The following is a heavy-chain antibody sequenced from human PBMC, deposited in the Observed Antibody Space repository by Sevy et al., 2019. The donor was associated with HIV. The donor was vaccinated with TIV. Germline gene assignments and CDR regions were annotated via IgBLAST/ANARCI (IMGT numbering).Heavy chain of an antibody. Sequence: GESLKISCAASGFTFSDYGMHWVRQAPGKGLEWVAVIWYDGSNKYYAESVKGRFTISRDNSKNTVSLQMNSLRDEDTAVYYCAKGSRATGSAFDVWGQGTIVTVSS. D-gene: IGHD2-15*01. CDR1: GFTFSDYG. CDR2: IWYDGSNK. CDR3: AKGSRATGSAFDV. J-gene: IGHJ3*01. V-gene: IGHV3-30*02.